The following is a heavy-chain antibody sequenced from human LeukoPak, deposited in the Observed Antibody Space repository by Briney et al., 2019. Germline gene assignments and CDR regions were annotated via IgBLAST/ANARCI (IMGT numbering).Heavy chain of an antibody. Sequence: PSGTLSLTCAVSGGSISTSNWWTWVRQPPGKGLEWIGEIYHSGSANYNPSLKSRVTISVDRSKNQFSLKLSSVTAADTAVYYCARLDCSGGTCYAVDYWGQGTLVTVSS. CDR1: GGSISTSNW. D-gene: IGHD2-15*01. CDR3: ARLDCSGGTCYAVDY. J-gene: IGHJ4*02. CDR2: IYHSGSA. V-gene: IGHV4-4*02.